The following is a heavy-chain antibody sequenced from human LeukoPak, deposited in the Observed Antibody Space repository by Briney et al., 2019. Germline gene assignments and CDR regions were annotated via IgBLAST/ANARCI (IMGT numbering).Heavy chain of an antibody. D-gene: IGHD4-17*01. CDR3: ARDLGMTTVTTGGYFDY. V-gene: IGHV3-30-3*01. Sequence: AGGSLRLSCAASGFTFSSYAMHWVRQAPGKGLEWVAVISYDGSNKYYADSVKGRFTISRDNSKNTLYLQMNSLRAEDTAVYYCARDLGMTTVTTGGYFDYWGQGTLVTVSS. CDR1: GFTFSSYA. J-gene: IGHJ4*02. CDR2: ISYDGSNK.